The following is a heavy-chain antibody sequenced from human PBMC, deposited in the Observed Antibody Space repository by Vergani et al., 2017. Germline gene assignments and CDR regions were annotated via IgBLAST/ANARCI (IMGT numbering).Heavy chain of an antibody. CDR3: AGEDVGYCSSTSCPGNWFDP. CDR2: ISAYNGNT. V-gene: IGHV1-18*01. Sequence: QVQLVQSGAEVKKPGASVKVSCKASGYTFTSYGISWVRQAPGQGLEWMGWISAYNGNTNYAQKLQGRVTMTTDTSTSTAYVELRSLRSDDTAVYYCAGEDVGYCSSTSCPGNWFDPWGQGTLVTVSS. CDR1: GYTFTSYG. D-gene: IGHD2-2*03. J-gene: IGHJ5*02.